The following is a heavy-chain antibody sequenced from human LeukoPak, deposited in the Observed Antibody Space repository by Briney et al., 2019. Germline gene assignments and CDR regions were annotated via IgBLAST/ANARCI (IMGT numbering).Heavy chain of an antibody. V-gene: IGHV1-18*04. CDR3: ARVLNTMVRGVIGHYGMDV. CDR2: ISAYNGNT. J-gene: IGHJ6*04. CDR1: GYTFTSYG. Sequence: ASVKVSCKASGYTFTSYGISWVRQAPGQGLEWMGWISAYNGNTNYAQKLQGRVTMTTDTSTSTAYMELRSLRSDDTAVYYCARVLNTMVRGVIGHYGMDVWGKGTTVTVSS. D-gene: IGHD3-10*01.